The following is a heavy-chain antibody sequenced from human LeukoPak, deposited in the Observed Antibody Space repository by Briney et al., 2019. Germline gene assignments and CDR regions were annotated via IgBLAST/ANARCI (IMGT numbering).Heavy chain of an antibody. D-gene: IGHD4-17*01. V-gene: IGHV4-59*12. CDR3: ARGDYGDYHDAFDI. CDR1: GGSISSDY. CDR2: IYYSGST. J-gene: IGHJ3*02. Sequence: SETLSLTCTVSGGSISSDYWSWIRQPPGKGLEWIGYIYYSGSTNYNPSLKSRVTISVDTSKNLFSLQLSSVTAADTAVYYCARGDYGDYHDAFDIWGQGTMVTVSS.